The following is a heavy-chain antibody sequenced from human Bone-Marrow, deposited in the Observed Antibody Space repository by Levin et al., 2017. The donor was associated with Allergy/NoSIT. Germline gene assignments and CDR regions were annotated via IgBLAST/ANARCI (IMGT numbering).Heavy chain of an antibody. CDR3: AKTKYCTGGNCYSWFDP. J-gene: IGHJ5*02. Sequence: GESLKISCKASGYTFTSHDVNWVRQAPGQGLEWMGWMNPNSGNTGYAQKFQGRVTMTRNTSISTAYMELSSLSSEDTAIYYCAKTKYCTGGNCYSWFDPWGQGTLVTVSS. CDR2: MNPNSGNT. V-gene: IGHV1-8*01. D-gene: IGHD2-15*01. CDR1: GYTFTSHD.